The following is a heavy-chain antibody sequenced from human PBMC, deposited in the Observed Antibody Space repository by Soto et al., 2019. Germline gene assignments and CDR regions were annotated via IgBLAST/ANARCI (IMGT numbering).Heavy chain of an antibody. CDR2: IWYDGSNK. CDR3: ARQVVGATGDWCDP. V-gene: IGHV3-33*01. J-gene: IGHJ5*02. Sequence: GGSLRLSCAAYGFTFSSYGMHWVRQAPGKGLEWVAVIWYDGSNKYYADSVKGRFTISRDNSKNTLYLQMNSLRAEDTAVYYCARQVVGATGDWCDPWGQGTLVTVSS. D-gene: IGHD1-26*01. CDR1: GFTFSSYG.